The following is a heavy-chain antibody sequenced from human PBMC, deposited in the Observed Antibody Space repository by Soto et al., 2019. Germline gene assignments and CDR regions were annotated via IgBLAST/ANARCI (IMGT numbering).Heavy chain of an antibody. V-gene: IGHV5-51*01. CDR1: VYNFAGYW. Sequence: PGESLKISCKGSVYNFAGYWIAWVRQMPGKGLELMGIIYPSDSDTRYIPSFQGQVTIPADKSISSAYLQWSSLRASDTAMYYCARGGVSTRTFDYWGQGTPVTVSS. D-gene: IGHD3-3*01. CDR3: ARGGVSTRTFDY. J-gene: IGHJ4*02. CDR2: IYPSDSDT.